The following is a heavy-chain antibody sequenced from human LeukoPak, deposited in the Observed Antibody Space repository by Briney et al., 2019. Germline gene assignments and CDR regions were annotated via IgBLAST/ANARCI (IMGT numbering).Heavy chain of an antibody. V-gene: IGHV4-39*07. D-gene: IGHD5-12*01. CDR1: GGSISSSSYY. Sequence: SETLSLTCTVSGGSISSSSYYWGWIRQPPGKGLEWIGSIYYSGSTYYNPSLKSRVTISVDTSKNQFSLKLSSVTAADTAVYYCARASYSGYDLYYYYMDVWGKGTTVTVSS. CDR3: ARASYSGYDLYYYYMDV. J-gene: IGHJ6*03. CDR2: IYYSGST.